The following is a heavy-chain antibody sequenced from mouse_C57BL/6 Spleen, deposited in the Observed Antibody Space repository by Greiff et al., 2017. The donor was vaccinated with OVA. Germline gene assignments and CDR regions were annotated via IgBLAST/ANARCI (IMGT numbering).Heavy chain of an antibody. J-gene: IGHJ4*01. Sequence: EVQLQQPGPELVKPGASVKLSCKASGYTFTDYNMHWVKQSHGKSLEWIGYINPNNGGTNYNQKFKGKATLTVNKSSSTAYMELRSLTSEESAVYYCEGGFYAMDYWGQGTSVTVSS. CDR3: EGGFYAMDY. CDR2: INPNNGGT. CDR1: GYTFTDYN. V-gene: IGHV1-22*01.